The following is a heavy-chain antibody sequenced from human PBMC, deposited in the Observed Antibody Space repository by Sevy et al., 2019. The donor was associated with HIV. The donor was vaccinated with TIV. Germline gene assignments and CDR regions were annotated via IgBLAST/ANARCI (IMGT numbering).Heavy chain of an antibody. CDR3: AKVVNSQINTDDTFDI. V-gene: IGHV3-33*03. J-gene: IGHJ3*02. Sequence: GGSLRLSCKATGFSLINYAIHWVRQAPGKGLEWVAVMTFDGSNQYYADSVKGRFIISRDTSTNTVYLQMNSLRADDTALYSCAKVVNSQINTDDTFDIWGLGTMVTVSS. CDR1: GFSLINYA. D-gene: IGHD1-7*01. CDR2: MTFDGSNQ.